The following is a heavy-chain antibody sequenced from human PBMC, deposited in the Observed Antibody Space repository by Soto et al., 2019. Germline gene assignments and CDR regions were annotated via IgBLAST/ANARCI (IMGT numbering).Heavy chain of an antibody. V-gene: IGHV2-5*02. J-gene: IGHJ4*02. CDR2: IYWDDDK. CDR3: AHSRYYGSGHLYYSDY. D-gene: IGHD3-10*01. Sequence: QITLKESGPTLVKPTQTLTLTCTFSGFSLSTSEVGVGWIRQPPGKALEWLALIYWDDDKRYSPSLKSRLTITKDTSKNQVVLTMANMDPVDTATYYCAHSRYYGSGHLYYSDYWGGGALVTVSS. CDR1: GFSLSTSEVG.